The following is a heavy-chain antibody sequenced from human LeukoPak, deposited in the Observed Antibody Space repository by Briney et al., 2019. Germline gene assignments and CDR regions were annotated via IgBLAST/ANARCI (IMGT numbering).Heavy chain of an antibody. J-gene: IGHJ5*02. Sequence: SGTLSLTCAVSGGSISSSNWWSWVRQPPGKGLEWIGEIYHSGSTNYNPSLKSRVTISVDKSKNQFSLKLSSVTAADTAVYYCARPHGVPAAIWGGFDPWGQGTLVTVSS. D-gene: IGHD2-2*01. CDR1: GGSISSSNW. CDR3: ARPHGVPAAIWGGFDP. V-gene: IGHV4-4*02. CDR2: IYHSGST.